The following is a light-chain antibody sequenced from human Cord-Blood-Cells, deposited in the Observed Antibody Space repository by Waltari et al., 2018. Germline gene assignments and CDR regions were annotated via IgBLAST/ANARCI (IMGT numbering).Light chain of an antibody. CDR3: QTWGTGIWV. Sequence: QLVLTQSPSASASLGASVKLTCTLSSGHSSYAIPWHQQQPEKGPRYLMKLHSDGSHSKGVGIPDSFSGSSCGAERYLTISSLQSEDEAYYYCQTWGTGIWVFGGGTKLTVL. J-gene: IGLJ3*02. V-gene: IGLV4-69*01. CDR1: SGHSSYA. CDR2: LHSDGSH.